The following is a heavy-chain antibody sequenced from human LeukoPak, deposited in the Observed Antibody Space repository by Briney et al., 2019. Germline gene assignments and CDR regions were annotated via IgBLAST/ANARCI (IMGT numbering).Heavy chain of an antibody. J-gene: IGHJ5*02. Sequence: APGKVSCKAFWINFTGLLIPWVGQGPGQGREWMGWINPNSGGTNYAQKFQGRVTMTRDTSISTAYMELSRLRSDDTAVYYCARDRNYGFDPWGQGTLVTVSS. CDR1: INFTGLL. V-gene: IGHV1-2*02. CDR3: ARDRNYGFDP. CDR2: INPNSGGT. D-gene: IGHD1-7*01.